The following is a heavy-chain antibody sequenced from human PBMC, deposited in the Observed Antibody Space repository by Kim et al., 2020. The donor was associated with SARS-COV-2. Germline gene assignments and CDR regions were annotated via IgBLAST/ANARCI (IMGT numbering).Heavy chain of an antibody. Sequence: SETLSLTCAVSGGSISSGGYSWSWIRQPPGKGLEWIGYIYYSGSTYYNPSLKSRVTISVDRSKNQFSLKLSSVTAADTAVYYCARGSGEWLRPDYWGQGTLVTVSS. CDR3: ARGSGEWLRPDY. D-gene: IGHD5-12*01. V-gene: IGHV4-30-2*01. J-gene: IGHJ4*02. CDR1: GGSISSGGYS. CDR2: IYYSGST.